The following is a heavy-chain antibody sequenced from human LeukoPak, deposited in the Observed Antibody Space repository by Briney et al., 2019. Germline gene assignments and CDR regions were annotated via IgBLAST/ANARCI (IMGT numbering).Heavy chain of an antibody. V-gene: IGHV3-7*01. CDR1: GFTFSSYW. CDR3: ARDLAMVRGRYYGMDV. J-gene: IGHJ6*02. CDR2: IKQDGSEK. Sequence: GGSLRLSCAASGFTFSSYWMSWVRQAPGKGLEWVANIKQDGSEKYYVDSVKGRFTISRDNAKNSLYLQMNSLRAEDTAVYYCARDLAMVRGRYYGMDVWGQGTTVTVSS. D-gene: IGHD3-10*01.